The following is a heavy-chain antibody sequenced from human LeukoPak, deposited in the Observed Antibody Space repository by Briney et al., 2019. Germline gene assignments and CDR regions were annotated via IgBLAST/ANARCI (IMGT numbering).Heavy chain of an antibody. CDR1: GYTFTSYG. J-gene: IGHJ4*02. Sequence: ASVKVSCKASGYTFTSYGISWVRQAPGQGLEWMGWISAYNGNTNYAQKLQGRVTMTTDTSTSTAYMELRSLRSDDTAVYYCARDLGQWLVLWGFDYWGQGTLVTVSS. CDR3: ARDLGQWLVLWGFDY. V-gene: IGHV1-18*01. CDR2: ISAYNGNT. D-gene: IGHD6-19*01.